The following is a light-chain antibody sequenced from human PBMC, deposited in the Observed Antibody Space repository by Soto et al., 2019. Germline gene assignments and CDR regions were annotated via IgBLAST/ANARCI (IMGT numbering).Light chain of an antibody. CDR3: SSYTSSTTLEV. V-gene: IGLV2-14*01. J-gene: IGLJ3*02. CDR1: SGDVGGYNY. Sequence: QSALTQPASVSGSPGQSITISCTGTSGDVGGYNYVSWYQQHPGKAPKLMIYEVSNRPSGVSNRFSGSKSGNTASLTISGLQAEDEADYYCSSYTSSTTLEVFGGGTKVTVL. CDR2: EVS.